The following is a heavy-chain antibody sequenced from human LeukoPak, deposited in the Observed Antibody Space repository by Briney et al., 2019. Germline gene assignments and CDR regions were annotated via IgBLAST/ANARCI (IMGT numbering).Heavy chain of an antibody. CDR2: INPNSGGT. V-gene: IGHV1-2*02. Sequence: ASVKVSCKASGYTFTSYGISWVRQAPGQGLEWMGWINPNSGGTNYAQKFQGRVTMTRDTSISTAYMELSRLRSDDTAVYYCARTIGGYESDAFDIWGQGTMVTVSS. CDR1: GYTFTSYG. J-gene: IGHJ3*02. CDR3: ARTIGGYESDAFDI. D-gene: IGHD5-12*01.